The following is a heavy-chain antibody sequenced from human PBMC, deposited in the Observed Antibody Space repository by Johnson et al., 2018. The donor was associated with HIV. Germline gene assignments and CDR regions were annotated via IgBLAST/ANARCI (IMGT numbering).Heavy chain of an antibody. CDR3: ARDRFHPHAFDI. D-gene: IGHD3-10*01. V-gene: IGHV3-30*04. Sequence: QVQLVESGGGVVQPGRSLRLSCAASGFTFSTCPMHWVRQAPGKGLEWVAVISYDGSNKYYADSVKGRFIISRDNSKNTLYLQMNRLRTDDTTVYYCARDRFHPHAFDIWGQGTMVTVSS. CDR2: ISYDGSNK. J-gene: IGHJ3*02. CDR1: GFTFSTCP.